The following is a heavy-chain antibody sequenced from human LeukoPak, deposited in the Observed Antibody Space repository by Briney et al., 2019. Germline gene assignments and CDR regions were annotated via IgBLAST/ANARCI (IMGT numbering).Heavy chain of an antibody. CDR2: IIPIFGTA. J-gene: IGHJ5*02. D-gene: IGHD2-21*02. CDR1: GGTFISYA. CDR3: ARSPYCGGDCYSRWFDP. Sequence: GASVKVSFKASGGTFISYAISWVRQAPGQGLEWMGGIIPIFGTANYAQKFQGRVTITTDESTSTAYMELSNLRSGDTAVYYCARSPYCGGDCYSRWFDPWGQGTLVTVSS. V-gene: IGHV1-69*05.